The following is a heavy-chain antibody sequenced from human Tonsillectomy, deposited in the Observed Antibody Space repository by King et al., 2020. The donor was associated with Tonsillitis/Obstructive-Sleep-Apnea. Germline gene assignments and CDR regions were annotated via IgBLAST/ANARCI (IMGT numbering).Heavy chain of an antibody. CDR3: VSHIRAGTPFGY. D-gene: IGHD6-19*01. Sequence: VQLVESGGGLVKPGGSLRLSCVVSELPFSSYSMNWVRQAPGKGPEWVSSVSSSSSYIYYADSVQGRFTISRDNAKNSLYLQMNSLRAEDTAVYYCVSHIRAGTPFGYWGQGTLVTVSS. V-gene: IGHV3-21*01. J-gene: IGHJ4*02. CDR2: VSSSSSYI. CDR1: ELPFSSYS.